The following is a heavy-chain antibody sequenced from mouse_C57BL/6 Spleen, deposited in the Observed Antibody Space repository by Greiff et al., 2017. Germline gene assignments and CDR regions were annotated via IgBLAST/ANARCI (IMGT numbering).Heavy chain of an antibody. CDR3: AMDTTVVATRGYFDV. V-gene: IGHV1-82*01. Sequence: QVQLKESGPELVKPGASVKISCKASGYAFSSSWMNWVKQRPGKGLEWIGRIYPGDGDTNYNGKFKGKATLTADKSSSTAYMQLSSRTSEDSAVYFCAMDTTVVATRGYFDVWGTGTTVTVSS. CDR2: IYPGDGDT. CDR1: GYAFSSSW. D-gene: IGHD1-1*01. J-gene: IGHJ1*03.